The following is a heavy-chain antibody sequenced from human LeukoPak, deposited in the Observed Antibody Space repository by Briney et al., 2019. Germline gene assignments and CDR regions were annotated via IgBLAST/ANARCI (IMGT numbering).Heavy chain of an antibody. V-gene: IGHV1-2*02. Sequence: ASVKVSCKASGYTFTGYYMHWVRQAPGQGLEWMGWISPNSGGTNYAQKFQGRVTMTRDTSISTAYMELSRLRSDDTAVYYCAREELRYFDWSYYYYYGMDVWGQGTTVTVSS. CDR1: GYTFTGYY. CDR3: AREELRYFDWSYYYYYGMDV. CDR2: ISPNSGGT. D-gene: IGHD3-9*01. J-gene: IGHJ6*02.